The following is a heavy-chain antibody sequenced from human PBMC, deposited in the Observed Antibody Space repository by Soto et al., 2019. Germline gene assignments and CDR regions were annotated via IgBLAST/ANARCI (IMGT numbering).Heavy chain of an antibody. CDR3: ARGAPAAIYLGWFDP. D-gene: IGHD2-2*02. Sequence: QVQLVQSGAEVKKPGASVKVSCKASGFTFTGYYIHWVRQAPGQGLEWMGRIDPKSGDTKYVEKFQGRVTMTRDTSVSTVYMELNRLRSDDTAVYYCARGAPAAIYLGWFDPWGQGTLVTVSS. J-gene: IGHJ5*02. CDR2: IDPKSGDT. V-gene: IGHV1-2*06. CDR1: GFTFTGYY.